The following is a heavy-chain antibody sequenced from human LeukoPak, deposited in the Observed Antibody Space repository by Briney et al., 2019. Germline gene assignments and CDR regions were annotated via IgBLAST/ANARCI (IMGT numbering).Heavy chain of an antibody. CDR2: MNPNSGNT. V-gene: IGHV1-8*03. D-gene: IGHD3-10*01. J-gene: IGHJ6*03. Sequence: GASVKVSCKASGYTFTNNDINWVRQASGQGLEGMGWMNPNSGNTGYGQKFQGRVTITRNTSISTAYMELSSPRSEDTAVYYCARGGWFGEFPYYMDVWGKGTTVTVSS. CDR1: GYTFTNND. CDR3: ARGGWFGEFPYYMDV.